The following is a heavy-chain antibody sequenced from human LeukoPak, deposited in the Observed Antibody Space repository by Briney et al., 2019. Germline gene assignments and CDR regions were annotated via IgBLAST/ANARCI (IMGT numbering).Heavy chain of an antibody. D-gene: IGHD1-1*01. CDR2: INADGSGT. CDR1: GFTFSSHW. J-gene: IGHJ4*02. V-gene: IGHV3-74*01. CDR3: ARVAKERVGGVYYFDY. Sequence: PGGSLRLSCAASGFTFSSHWMHWVRQAPEKGLVGVAHINADGSGTYYAASVKGRFTISRENAKNSLYLQMNSLRAGDTAVYYCARVAKERVGGVYYFDYWGQGTLVTVSS.